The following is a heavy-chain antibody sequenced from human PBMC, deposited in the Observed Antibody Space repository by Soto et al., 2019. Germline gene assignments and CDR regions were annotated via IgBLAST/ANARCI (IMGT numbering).Heavy chain of an antibody. CDR2: VYYSGST. CDR3: ARADDFWSAWDL. CDR1: GGSISSYY. Sequence: QVQLQESGPGLVKPSGTLSLTCTVSGGSISSYYWSWIRQPPGEGLEWIGCVYYSGSTNYKPSLKSRVTISVDTSKNQFSLNMHSLTAADTAVYYCARADDFWSAWDLWGQGTLGTVSS. J-gene: IGHJ5*02. V-gene: IGHV4-59*01. D-gene: IGHD3-3*01.